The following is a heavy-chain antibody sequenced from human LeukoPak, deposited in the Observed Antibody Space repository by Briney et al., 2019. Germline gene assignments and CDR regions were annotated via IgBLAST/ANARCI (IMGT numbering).Heavy chain of an antibody. Sequence: ASVKVSCKASGYTFTCYYMHWVRQAPGQGLEWMGWINPNSGGTNYAQKFQGRVTMTRDTSISTAYMELSRLRSDDTAVYYCARGMGGESNEYYFDYWGQGTLVTVSS. J-gene: IGHJ4*02. D-gene: IGHD3-16*01. CDR2: INPNSGGT. CDR3: ARGMGGESNEYYFDY. V-gene: IGHV1-2*02. CDR1: GYTFTCYY.